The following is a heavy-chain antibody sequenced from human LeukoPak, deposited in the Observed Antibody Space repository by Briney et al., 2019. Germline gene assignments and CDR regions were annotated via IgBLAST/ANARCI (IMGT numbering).Heavy chain of an antibody. CDR1: GGSISSATYY. CDR3: ARGDDFWSGSAFHI. CDR2: IYTGGGT. J-gene: IGHJ3*02. D-gene: IGHD3-3*01. Sequence: SQTLSLTCTVSGGSISSATYYWGWIRQPAGKGLEWIGRIYTGGGTNYNPSLKSRVTISVDMSKNQFSLKLSSVTAADTAVYYWARGDDFWSGSAFHIWGQGKMVTVSS. V-gene: IGHV4-61*02.